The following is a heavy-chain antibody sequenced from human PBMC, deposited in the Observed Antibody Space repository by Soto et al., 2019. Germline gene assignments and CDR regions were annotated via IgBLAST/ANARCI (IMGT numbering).Heavy chain of an antibody. V-gene: IGHV1-2*02. J-gene: IGHJ3*02. CDR2: MNQKSGGA. Sequence: GASVKVSCKTSGYTFTDYYTHGLRQAPGRGVEGMGWMNQKSGGAYCAQRFQGRLTLTRDTSRGAADIAVNGQTSGGTAGYFCTRENIETSAGLYAAFDIWAQGTTVTVSS. CDR3: TRENIETSAGLYAAFDI. CDR1: GYTFTDYY. D-gene: IGHD2-15*01.